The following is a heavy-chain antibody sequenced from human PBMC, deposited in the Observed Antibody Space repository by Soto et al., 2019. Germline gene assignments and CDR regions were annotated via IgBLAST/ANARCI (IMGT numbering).Heavy chain of an antibody. CDR2: IYWDDDK. J-gene: IGHJ4*02. Sequence: QITLKESGPTVVKPTETLTLTCTLSGFSLTTSGVGVGWVRQSPGKAPEWLALIYWDDDKRYSTSLNSRLIITKDTSKNQVVLTMANVDPEDTATYYCAHRVLRTVFGLVTTTAIYFDFWGPGTPVVVSS. D-gene: IGHD3-3*01. V-gene: IGHV2-5*02. CDR3: AHRVLRTVFGLVTTTAIYFDF. CDR1: GFSLTTSGVG.